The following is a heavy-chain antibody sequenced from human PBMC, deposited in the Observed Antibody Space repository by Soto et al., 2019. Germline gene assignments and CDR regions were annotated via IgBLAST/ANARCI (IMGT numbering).Heavy chain of an antibody. Sequence: PSETLSLTCTVSGGSISSGVYYWSWIRQHPGKGLEWIGYIYYSGSTYYNPSLKSRVTISVDTSKNQFSLKLSSVTAADTAVYYCARDLNKLAFDPWGQGTLVTVSS. CDR2: IYYSGST. CDR3: ARDLNKLAFDP. CDR1: GGSISSGVYY. J-gene: IGHJ5*02. V-gene: IGHV4-31*03.